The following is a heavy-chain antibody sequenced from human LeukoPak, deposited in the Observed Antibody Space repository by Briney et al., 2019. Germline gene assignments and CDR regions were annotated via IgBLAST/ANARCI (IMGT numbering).Heavy chain of an antibody. V-gene: IGHV1-69*05. CDR3: ARDNQGYSSSWYYFDY. D-gene: IGHD6-13*01. CDR2: IIPIFGTA. CDR1: GGTFSSYA. J-gene: IGHJ4*02. Sequence: ASVKVSCKASGGTFSSYAISWVRQAPGQGLEWMGRIIPIFGTANYAQKFQGRVTITTDESTSTAYMELSSLRSEDTAVYYCARDNQGYSSSWYYFDYWGQGTLVTVSS.